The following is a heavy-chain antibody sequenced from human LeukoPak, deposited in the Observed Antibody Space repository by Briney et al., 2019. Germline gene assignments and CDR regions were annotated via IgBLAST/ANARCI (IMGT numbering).Heavy chain of an antibody. CDR2: ISGSGGNT. J-gene: IGHJ4*02. CDR3: ARAVAVAGPTDY. Sequence: GGSLRLSCAASGFTFNSHAMSWVRQAPGRGLEWVSAISGSGGNTYYADSVKGRFTISRDNAKNSLYLQMNSLRAEDTAVYYCARAVAVAGPTDYWGQGTLVTVSS. V-gene: IGHV3-23*01. CDR1: GFTFNSHA. D-gene: IGHD6-19*01.